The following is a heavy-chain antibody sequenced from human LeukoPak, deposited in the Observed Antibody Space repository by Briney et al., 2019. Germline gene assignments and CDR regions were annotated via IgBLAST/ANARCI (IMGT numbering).Heavy chain of an antibody. J-gene: IGHJ3*02. V-gene: IGHV3-9*01. D-gene: IGHD3-3*01. CDR2: ISLSSGII. CDR3: AKDTGRPTDAITMEDNAFDI. Sequence: GGFLRLSCAASGFTFDDHGMHWVRQAPGKGLEWVSGISLSSGIIGYADSVKGRFTISRDNAKNSLYLQMDSLRAEDTALYYCAKDTGRPTDAITMEDNAFDIWGQGTMVTVSS. CDR1: GFTFDDHG.